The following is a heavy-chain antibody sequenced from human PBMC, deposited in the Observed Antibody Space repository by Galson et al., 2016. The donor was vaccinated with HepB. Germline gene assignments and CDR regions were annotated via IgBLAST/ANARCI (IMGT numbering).Heavy chain of an antibody. CDR3: ARENHYVLDV. CDR2: LTTDGIIG. J-gene: IGHJ6*02. CDR1: GFPFSAYW. V-gene: IGHV3-74*01. Sequence: SLRLSCAATGFPFSAYWMQWVRQVPGKGLVWVSRLTTDGIIGYADSVMGRFTISRDKTKNTLYLHMDSLRADDTAVYYCARENHYVLDVWGQGTTVTVSS. D-gene: IGHD1-14*01.